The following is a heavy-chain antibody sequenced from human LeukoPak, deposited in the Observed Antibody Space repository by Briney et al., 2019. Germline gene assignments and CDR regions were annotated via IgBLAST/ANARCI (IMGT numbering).Heavy chain of an antibody. CDR2: VTSGGGHI. D-gene: IGHD3-10*01. CDR1: GFSFSNYA. Sequence: GGSLRLSCAASGFSFSNYAMSWVRQAPGKGLEWVSGVTSGGGHIYYADFVKGRFTISRDDSKNTLFLQMDSLRVEDTAVYYCVTGDPIWFDPWGQGTLVTVSS. V-gene: IGHV3-23*01. CDR3: VTGDPIWFDP. J-gene: IGHJ5*02.